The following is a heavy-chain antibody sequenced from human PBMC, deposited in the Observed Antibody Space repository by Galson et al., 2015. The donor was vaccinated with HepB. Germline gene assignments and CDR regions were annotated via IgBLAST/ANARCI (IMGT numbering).Heavy chain of an antibody. D-gene: IGHD6-19*01. CDR1: GFTVSSNY. V-gene: IGHV3-66*02. CDR2: IYSGGST. Sequence: SLRLSCAASGFTVSSNYMSWVRQAPGKGLEWVSVIYSGGSTYYADSVKGRFTISRDNSKNTLYLQMNSLRAEDTAVYYCARGRWGSGYGMDVWGQGTTVTVSS. CDR3: ARGRWGSGYGMDV. J-gene: IGHJ6*02.